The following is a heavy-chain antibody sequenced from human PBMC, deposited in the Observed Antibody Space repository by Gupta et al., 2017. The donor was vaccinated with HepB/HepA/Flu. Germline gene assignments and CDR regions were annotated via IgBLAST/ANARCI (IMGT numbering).Heavy chain of an antibody. J-gene: IGHJ4*02. CDR3: AKSMAGSNDY. CDR1: GFTFSNYW. Sequence: EGQVVESGGGLVQPGGSLRLSCAASGFTFSNYWMHWVRQAPGKGLVWVSRINTVGTTTNYADSVKGRFTISRDNGKNMLYLQMNSLTAEDTAVYYCAKSMAGSNDYWGQGTLVIVSS. D-gene: IGHD5-24*01. CDR2: INTVGTTT. V-gene: IGHV3-74*01.